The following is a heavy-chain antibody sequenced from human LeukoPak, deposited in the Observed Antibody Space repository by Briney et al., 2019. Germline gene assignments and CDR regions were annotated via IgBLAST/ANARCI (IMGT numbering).Heavy chain of an antibody. CDR1: GGSISSGSSY. D-gene: IGHD2-2*01. J-gene: IGHJ4*02. CDR3: ARGPSPSRRGLDS. V-gene: IGHV4-61*02. Sequence: SQTLSLTCTVSGGSISSGSSYWSWIRQPAGKGLEWIGRIYSSGSTNYNPSLKSRVTISVDTSKNQFSLKLTSMTAADTALYYCARGPSPSRRGLDSWGQGALVTVSS. CDR2: IYSSGST.